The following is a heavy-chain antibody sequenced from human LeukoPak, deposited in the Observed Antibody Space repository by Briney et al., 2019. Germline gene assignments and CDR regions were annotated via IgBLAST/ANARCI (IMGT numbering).Heavy chain of an antibody. CDR1: GFTFSSYE. CDR2: ISSSGSTI. CDR3: ATGLERMGFDP. J-gene: IGHJ5*02. D-gene: IGHD3/OR15-3a*01. V-gene: IGHV3-48*03. Sequence: GGSLRVSCVASGFTFSSYEMNWVRQAPGEGLGWVSYISSSGSTIYYADPVKGRFTISRDNAKNSLYLQMNSLRAEDTAVYYCATGLERMGFDPWGQGTLVTVPS.